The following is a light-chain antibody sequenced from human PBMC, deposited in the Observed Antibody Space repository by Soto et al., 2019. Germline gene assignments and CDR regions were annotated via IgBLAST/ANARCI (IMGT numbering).Light chain of an antibody. J-gene: IGLJ1*01. CDR1: SSNIGGNS. CDR3: GSWDSSLSAYV. Sequence: QSVLTQPPAVSAGPGQKGTISGSGSSSNIGGNSVSWYQQLPGTAPKLLIYDDNKRPSGIPDRFSGSKSGTSATLGITGFXTGDEADYHCGSWDSSLSAYVFGTGTKVTVL. CDR2: DDN. V-gene: IGLV1-51*01.